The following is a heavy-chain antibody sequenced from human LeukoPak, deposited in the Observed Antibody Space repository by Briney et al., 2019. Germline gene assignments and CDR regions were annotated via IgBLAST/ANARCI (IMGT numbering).Heavy chain of an antibody. D-gene: IGHD2-15*01. CDR3: ARGGGYSYYYYYMDV. J-gene: IGHJ6*03. Sequence: GGSLRLSCAASGFTFSSYDMHWVRQATGKGLEWVSAIGTAGDTYYPGSVKGRFTISRENAKNSLYLQMNSLRAGDTAVYYCARGGGYSYYYYYMDVWGKGTTVTVSS. CDR1: GFTFSSYD. CDR2: IGTAGDT. V-gene: IGHV3-13*01.